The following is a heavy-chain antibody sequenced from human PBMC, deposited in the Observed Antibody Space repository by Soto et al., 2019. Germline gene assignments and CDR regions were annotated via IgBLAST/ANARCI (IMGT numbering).Heavy chain of an antibody. V-gene: IGHV3-33*01. J-gene: IGHJ4*02. CDR3: ARGGNDGDDYDDY. Sequence: GGSLRLSCAASGFTFSSYGMHWVRQAPGKGLEWVAVIWYDGSNKYYADSVKGRFTISRDNSKNTLYLQMNSLRAEDTAVYYCARGGNDGDDYDDYWGQGTLVTVSS. CDR1: GFTFSSYG. CDR2: IWYDGSNK. D-gene: IGHD1-1*01.